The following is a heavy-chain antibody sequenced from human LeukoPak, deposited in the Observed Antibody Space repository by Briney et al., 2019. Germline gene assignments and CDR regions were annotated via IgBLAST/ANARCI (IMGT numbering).Heavy chain of an antibody. CDR2: IYYSGST. J-gene: IGHJ4*02. Sequence: SETLSLTCSVSGGSMNSYYWSWIRQSPGKGLEWIGYIYYSGSTNYNPSLKSRVTMSVDTSKNQFSLKLSSVTAADTAVYYCARDTEELSFDYWGQGTLVTVSS. V-gene: IGHV4-59*12. CDR1: GGSMNSYY. D-gene: IGHD1-7*01. CDR3: ARDTEELSFDY.